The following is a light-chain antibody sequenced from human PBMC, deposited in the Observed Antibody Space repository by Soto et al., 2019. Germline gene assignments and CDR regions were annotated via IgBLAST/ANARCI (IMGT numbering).Light chain of an antibody. CDR2: DDS. V-gene: IGLV3-21*02. Sequence: SYELTQPPSGSVAPGQTARILCAEDHSGRYSVHWYQQRSGQAPVLVVYDDSDRPSGIPERFSGSRPGHPATLTISRVEAGYEADYYCQLWDSRSDRIVFGTGTKVTVL. J-gene: IGLJ1*01. CDR1: HSGRYS. CDR3: QLWDSRSDRIV.